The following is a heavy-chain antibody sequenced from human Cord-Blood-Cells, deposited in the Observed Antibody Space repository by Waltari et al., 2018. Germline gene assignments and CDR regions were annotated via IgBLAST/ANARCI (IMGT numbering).Heavy chain of an antibody. CDR2: ISSSSSYI. Sequence: EVQLVESGGGLVKPGGSLRLSCASSGFTFSSYSMNWVRQAPGKGLEWVSSISSSSSYIYYADSVKGRFTISRDNAKNSLYLQMNSLRAEDTAVYYCARAVRERRIDYWGQGTLVTVSS. V-gene: IGHV3-21*01. CDR1: GFTFSSYS. J-gene: IGHJ4*02. D-gene: IGHD1-1*01. CDR3: ARAVRERRIDY.